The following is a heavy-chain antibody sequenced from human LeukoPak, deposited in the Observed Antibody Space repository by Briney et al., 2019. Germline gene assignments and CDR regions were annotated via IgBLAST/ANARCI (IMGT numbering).Heavy chain of an antibody. CDR2: FYYSGVT. J-gene: IGHJ4*02. CDR3: ARWYSTIFGVVRSYFDY. V-gene: IGHV4-59*01. CDR1: GDSINSYH. Sequence: NPSETLSLTCTISGDSINSYHWSWLRQPPGSKLEWIGYFYYSGVTNYNPSLKSRVTISVDTSKNQFSLKLSSVTAADTAVYYCARWYSTIFGVVRSYFDYWGQGTLVTVSS. D-gene: IGHD3-3*01.